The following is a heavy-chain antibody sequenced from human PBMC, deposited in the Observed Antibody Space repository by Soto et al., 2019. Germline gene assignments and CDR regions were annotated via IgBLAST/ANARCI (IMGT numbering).Heavy chain of an antibody. D-gene: IGHD3-10*01. CDR2: MYHSGTF. Sequence: SETLSLTCAVSGGSIGGVGYSWSWIRQPPGGGLEWIGYMYHSGTFLKSPSLKTRLTMSLDMSKNQFSLTLNSMTAADTAVYYCARAQFYSGSGNYNNLMFDARGQGIQVTVSS. J-gene: IGHJ5*02. CDR3: ARAQFYSGSGNYNNLMFDA. V-gene: IGHV4-30-2*01. CDR1: GGSIGGVGYS.